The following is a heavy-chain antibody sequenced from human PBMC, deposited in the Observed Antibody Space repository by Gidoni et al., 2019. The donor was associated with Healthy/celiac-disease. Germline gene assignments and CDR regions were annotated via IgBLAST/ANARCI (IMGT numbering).Heavy chain of an antibody. V-gene: IGHV3-53*02. CDR2: IYSGGST. J-gene: IGHJ6*02. Sequence: EVQLVATRGGLIQPGGSLRLSCAASGFTVSSNYMSSVRQAPGKGLGWVSVIYSGGSTYDADSVKGRFTISRDNSKNTLYLQMNSLRAEDTAVYYCANYYYYYGMDVWGQGTTVTVSS. CDR3: ANYYYYYGMDV. CDR1: GFTVSSNY.